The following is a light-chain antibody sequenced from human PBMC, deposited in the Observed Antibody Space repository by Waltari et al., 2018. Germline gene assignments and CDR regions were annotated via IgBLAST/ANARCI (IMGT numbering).Light chain of an antibody. Sequence: QSALTQPASVSGYPGQSITFSCPGAFSDVGAYDSVSWYQQLPGRAPKLLIYDGSHRPSGVSDRLSGSKSGNTASLTISGLQPEDEADYYCSSYTTRGTWVFGGGTKLTVL. J-gene: IGLJ3*02. CDR2: DGS. CDR3: SSYTTRGTWV. CDR1: FSDVGAYDS. V-gene: IGLV2-14*03.